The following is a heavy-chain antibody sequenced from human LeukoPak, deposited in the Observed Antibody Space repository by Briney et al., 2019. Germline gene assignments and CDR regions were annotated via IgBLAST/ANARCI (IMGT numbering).Heavy chain of an antibody. CDR2: ISWNSGSI. CDR1: GFTFDDYA. V-gene: IGHV3-9*01. J-gene: IGHJ6*02. Sequence: PGRSLRLSCAASGFTFDDYAMHWVRQAPGKGLEWVSGISWNSGSIGYADSVKGRFTISRDNAKNSLYLQMNSLRAEDTALYHCARGYTLSMGYYYGMDVWGQGTTVTVSS. CDR3: ARGYTLSMGYYYGMDV. D-gene: IGHD2/OR15-2a*01.